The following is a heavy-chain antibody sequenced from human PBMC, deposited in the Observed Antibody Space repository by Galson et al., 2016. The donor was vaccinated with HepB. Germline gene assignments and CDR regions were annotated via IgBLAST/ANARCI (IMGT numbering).Heavy chain of an antibody. CDR1: GFTFDIYA. V-gene: IGHV3-23*01. Sequence: SLRLSCAASGFTFDIYAMHWVRQAPGKGLEWVSDISGAGGTTHYADSVKGRFTISRDNFRDTLYLQLDGLRAADTAVYYCAKERGWYGGPNYGSWGQGTLVTVSS. CDR3: AKERGWYGGPNYGS. CDR2: ISGAGGTT. J-gene: IGHJ5*02. D-gene: IGHD2-15*01.